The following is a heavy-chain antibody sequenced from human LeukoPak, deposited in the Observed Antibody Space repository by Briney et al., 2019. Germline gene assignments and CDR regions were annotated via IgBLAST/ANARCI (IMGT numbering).Heavy chain of an antibody. CDR2: IYYSGST. V-gene: IGHV4-31*03. J-gene: IGHJ4*02. CDR1: GGSISSSSYY. CDR3: ARGSDQLWKDLDY. Sequence: PSETLSLTCTVSGGSISSSSYYWSWIRQHPGKGLEWIGYIYYSGSTCYNPSLKSRVTISVDTSKNQFSLKLSSVTAADTAVYYCARGSDQLWKDLDYWGQGTLVTVSS. D-gene: IGHD5-18*01.